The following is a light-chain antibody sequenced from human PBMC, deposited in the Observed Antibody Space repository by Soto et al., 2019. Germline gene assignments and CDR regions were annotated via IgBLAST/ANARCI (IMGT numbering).Light chain of an antibody. CDR3: QQYGSSLTWT. V-gene: IGKV3-20*01. Sequence: EIVLMQSPGTLSLSPGERATLSCRASQSVSSSYLAWYQQKPGQAPRLLIYGASSRATGIPDRFSGSGSGTDFTLTISRLEPEDFAVYYCQQYGSSLTWTFGQGATVDIK. CDR1: QSVSSSY. CDR2: GAS. J-gene: IGKJ1*01.